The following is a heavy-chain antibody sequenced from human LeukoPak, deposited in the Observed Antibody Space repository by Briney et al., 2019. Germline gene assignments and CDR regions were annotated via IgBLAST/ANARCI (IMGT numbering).Heavy chain of an antibody. D-gene: IGHD2-15*01. CDR3: ARSSSGHYCSGGSCYSGD. CDR2: IYYSGST. J-gene: IGHJ4*02. CDR1: GGSISSYY. Sequence: SETLSLTCTVSGGSISSYYWSWIRQPPGKGLEWIGYIYYSGSTNYNPSLKSRVTISVDTSKNQFSLKLSSVTAADTAVYYRARSSSGHYCSGGSCYSGDWGQGTLVTVSS. V-gene: IGHV4-59*01.